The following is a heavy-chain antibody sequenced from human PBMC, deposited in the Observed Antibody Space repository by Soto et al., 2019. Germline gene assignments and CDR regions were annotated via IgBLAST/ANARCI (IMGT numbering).Heavy chain of an antibody. J-gene: IGHJ6*03. CDR3: ARGAPLGGYCSSTSCYGVYYYYYMDV. CDR1: GGYFIGYD. V-gene: IGHV4-34*01. D-gene: IGHD2-2*01. CDR2: INHSGST. Sequence: SVTKSVTCTVDGGYFIGYDWSRIRQKTGKGLEWIGEINHSGSTNYNPSLKSRVTISVDTSKNQFSLKLSSVTAADTAVYYCARGAPLGGYCSSTSCYGVYYYYYMDVWGKGTTVTVSS.